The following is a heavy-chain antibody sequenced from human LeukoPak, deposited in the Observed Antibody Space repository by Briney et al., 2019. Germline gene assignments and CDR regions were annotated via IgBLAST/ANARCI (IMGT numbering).Heavy chain of an antibody. V-gene: IGHV3-7*04. CDR1: GFNFRDPE. CDR2: VNQDGTEK. D-gene: IGHD2/OR15-2a*01. CDR3: VKDYWYFYS. J-gene: IGHJ1*01. Sequence: GGSLSLSCAASGFNFRDPEMNWVRQAPGKGLQWVANVNQDGTEKHFLDSVEGRFTISRDNAKKSLYLQMSSLRPEDTAIYFCVKDYWYFYSWGQGTLVTVSS.